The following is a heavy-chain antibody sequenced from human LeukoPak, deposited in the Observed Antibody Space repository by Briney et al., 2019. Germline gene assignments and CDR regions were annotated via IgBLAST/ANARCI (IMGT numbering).Heavy chain of an antibody. CDR1: GSSFTDYY. J-gene: IGHJ3*02. Sequence: ASVKVSCKASGSSFTDYYLHWVRQAPGQGLEWMGCIDPDTGGTKFAQKFQGGVTMTRDTSVSTAYMELSSLRSDDTAVYYCAREYYDSSGLKYAFDIWGQGTMVTVSS. V-gene: IGHV1-2*02. D-gene: IGHD3-22*01. CDR2: IDPDTGGT. CDR3: AREYYDSSGLKYAFDI.